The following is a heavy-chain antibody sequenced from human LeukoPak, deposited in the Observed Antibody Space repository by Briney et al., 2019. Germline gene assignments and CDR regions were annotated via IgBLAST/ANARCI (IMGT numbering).Heavy chain of an antibody. J-gene: IGHJ4*02. V-gene: IGHV3-21*01. CDR1: GFTFSSYS. CDR2: ISSNSRYT. D-gene: IGHD6-13*01. CDR3: ARVAEAAAFDY. Sequence: GGSLRLSCAASGFTFSSYSMNWVRQAPGKGLEWVSSISSNSRYTYYADSVKCRFTISRDNAKSSLYLQMNSLRADDTAVYYCARVAEAAAFDYWGQGTLVTVSS.